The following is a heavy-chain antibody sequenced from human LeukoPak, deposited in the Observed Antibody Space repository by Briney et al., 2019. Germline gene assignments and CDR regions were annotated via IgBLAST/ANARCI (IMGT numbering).Heavy chain of an antibody. CDR3: ARRDGPFDF. CDR2: LHHSGST. V-gene: IGHV4-59*08. D-gene: IGHD5-24*01. CDR1: GDSISNYY. Sequence: PQTLSLTCTVSGDSISNYYWSWIRQPPGKGLEWIEYLHHSGSTNYNPSLKSRVSMSIDTSRNQFSLRLSSVTAADTALYDCARRDGPFDFWGQGTLVSVSS. J-gene: IGHJ4*02.